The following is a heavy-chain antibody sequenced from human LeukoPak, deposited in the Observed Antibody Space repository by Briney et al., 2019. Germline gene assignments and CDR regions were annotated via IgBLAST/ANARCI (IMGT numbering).Heavy chain of an antibody. CDR1: ESTFSKFW. CDR3: ARGNYYGMDV. D-gene: IGHD2/OR15-2a*01. Sequence: PGGSLRLSCAASESTFSKFWMHWVRQATGKGLVWVSGINRDGSTTTYADSVKGRFTVSRDNAKNTLYLQMNSLRAEDTAVYYCARGNYYGMDVWGQGTTVTVSS. J-gene: IGHJ6*02. V-gene: IGHV3-74*03. CDR2: INRDGSTT.